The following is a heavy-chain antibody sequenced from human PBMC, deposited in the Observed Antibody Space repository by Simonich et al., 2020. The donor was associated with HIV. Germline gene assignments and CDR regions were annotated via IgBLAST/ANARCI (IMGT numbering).Heavy chain of an antibody. D-gene: IGHD3-10*01. V-gene: IGHV4-34*01. J-gene: IGHJ4*02. CDR3: ARESTLRSYYYGSGGGVGY. Sequence: QVQLQQWGAGLLKPSETLSLTCAVYGGSFRGYYWNWIRLSPGKGLGWIGEIKHSGSITYNPSLKSRVTITVDTYKKQFSLKLSSVTAADKAVYYCARESTLRSYYYGSGGGVGYWGQGTLVTVSS. CDR1: GGSFRGYY. CDR2: IKHSGSI.